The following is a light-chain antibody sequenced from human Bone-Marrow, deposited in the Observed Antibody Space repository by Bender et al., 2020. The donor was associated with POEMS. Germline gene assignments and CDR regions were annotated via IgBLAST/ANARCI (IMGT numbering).Light chain of an antibody. J-gene: IGLJ3*02. CDR1: RSDVGSYDF. CDR2: DVS. CDR3: STWDDRLNAWL. Sequence: QSALTQPASVSGSPGQSITISCTGTRSDVGSYDFVSWYQHHPGKAPRLVISDVSNRPSGVSNRFSGSKSGNTASLTISGLQSEDAADYYCSTWDDRLNAWLFGGGTKLTVL. V-gene: IGLV2-14*03.